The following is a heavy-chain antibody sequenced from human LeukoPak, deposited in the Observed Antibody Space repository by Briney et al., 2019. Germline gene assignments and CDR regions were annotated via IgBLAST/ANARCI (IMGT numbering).Heavy chain of an antibody. CDR1: GYTFTGYY. CDR2: INPSGGST. CDR3: ARDASGDILTGYWYYYYGMDV. V-gene: IGHV1-46*01. J-gene: IGHJ6*02. Sequence: VASVKVSCKASGYTFTGYYMHWVRQAPGQGLEWMGIINPSGGSTSYAQKFQGRVTMTRDTSTSTVYMELSSLRSEDTAVYYCARDASGDILTGYWYYYYGMDVWGQGTTVTVSS. D-gene: IGHD3-9*01.